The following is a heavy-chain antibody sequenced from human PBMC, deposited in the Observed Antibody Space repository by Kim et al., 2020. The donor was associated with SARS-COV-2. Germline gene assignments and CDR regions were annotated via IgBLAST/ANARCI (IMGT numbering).Heavy chain of an antibody. CDR2: IIPIFGTA. CDR1: GGTFSSYA. CDR3: ARVRDDYVRFDP. J-gene: IGHJ5*02. V-gene: IGHV1-69*13. D-gene: IGHD3-16*01. Sequence: SVKVSCKASGGTFSSYAISWVRQAPGQGLEWMGGIIPIFGTANYAQKFQGRVTITADESTSTAYMELSSLRSEDTAVYYCARVRDDYVRFDPWGQGTLVTVSS.